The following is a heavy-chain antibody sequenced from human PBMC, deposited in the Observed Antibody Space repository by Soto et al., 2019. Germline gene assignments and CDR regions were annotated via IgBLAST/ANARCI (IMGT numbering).Heavy chain of an antibody. J-gene: IGHJ4*02. V-gene: IGHV4-59*01. D-gene: IGHD3-16*01. CDR1: VGPISDYQ. Sequence: QVQLQESGPGLVKPSETLSLPCSIPVGPISDYQWNWIRPPPGKGLEWIGYIYYSGRTNYNPSLKSRLTRSLDTSTRQFSLRLRSVTAADTAVYYCARMRGLGEISPYLDYWGQGALVTVSS. CDR3: ARMRGLGEISPYLDY. CDR2: IYYSGRT.